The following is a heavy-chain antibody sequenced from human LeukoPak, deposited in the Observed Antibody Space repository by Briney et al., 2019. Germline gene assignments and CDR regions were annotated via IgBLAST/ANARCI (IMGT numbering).Heavy chain of an antibody. V-gene: IGHV4-59*01. CDR1: GGSISNYY. J-gene: IGHJ4*02. CDR2: IFYSGST. Sequence: PSETLSLTCTVSGGSISNYYWSWLRQPPGKGLEWIGNIFYSGSTNYNPSLKSRVTMSLDTSENHFSLKLSSVTAADTAVYYCARVPDSSGYYGAIDYWGQGSLVTVSS. CDR3: ARVPDSSGYYGAIDY. D-gene: IGHD3-22*01.